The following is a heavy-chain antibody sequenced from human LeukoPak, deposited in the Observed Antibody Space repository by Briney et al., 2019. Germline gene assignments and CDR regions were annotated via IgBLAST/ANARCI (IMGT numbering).Heavy chain of an antibody. CDR2: IRYDGSNK. Sequence: GGSLRLSCAASGFTFSSYGMHWVRQAPGKGLEWVAFIRYDGSNKYYADSVKGRFTISRDNSKNTLYLQMNSLRAEDTAVYYCAKVPSGFLEWLFDYWGQGTLVTVSS. CDR3: AKVPSGFLEWLFDY. CDR1: GFTFSSYG. J-gene: IGHJ4*02. V-gene: IGHV3-30*02. D-gene: IGHD3-3*01.